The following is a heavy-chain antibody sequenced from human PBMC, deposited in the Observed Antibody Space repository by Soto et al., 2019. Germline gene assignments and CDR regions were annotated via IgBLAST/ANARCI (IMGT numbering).Heavy chain of an antibody. J-gene: IGHJ3*02. V-gene: IGHV4-59*01. CDR2: IYYSGST. D-gene: IGHD3-16*01. CDR1: GGSISSYY. Sequence: SETLSLTCTVSGGSISSYYWSWIRQHPGKGLEWIGYIYYSGSTNYNPSLKSRVTISVDTSKNQFSLKLSSVTAADTAVYYCARGALGEQLDAFDIWGQGTMVTVSS. CDR3: ARGALGEQLDAFDI.